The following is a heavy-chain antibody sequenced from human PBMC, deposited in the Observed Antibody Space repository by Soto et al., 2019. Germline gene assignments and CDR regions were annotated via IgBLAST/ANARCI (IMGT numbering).Heavy chain of an antibody. V-gene: IGHV3-74*03. CDR3: ARGDRGAFDL. CDR2: IHSDGSST. CDR1: GFTFSYYW. D-gene: IGHD1-26*01. Sequence: EVQLVESGGGLVQPGEYLRLSCAASGFTFSYYWMHWVRQSTGKGLVWVSRIHSDGSSTTYADSVKGRFTISRDNATNTMYLQKNSRRAEDTAVYYCARGDRGAFDLWGQGTVVTVSS. J-gene: IGHJ3*01.